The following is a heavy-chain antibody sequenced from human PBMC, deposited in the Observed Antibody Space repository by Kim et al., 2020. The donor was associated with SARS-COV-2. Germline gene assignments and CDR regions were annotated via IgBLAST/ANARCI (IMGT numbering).Heavy chain of an antibody. J-gene: IGHJ2*01. CDR2: IYHSGST. CDR1: GYSISSGYY. CDR3: AREFYYGDYEYFDL. Sequence: SETLSLTCTVSGYSISSGYYWGWIRQPPGKGLEWIGSIYHSGSTYYNPSLKSRVTISVDTSKNQFSLKLSSVTAADTAVYYCAREFYYGDYEYFDLWGRGTLVTVSS. D-gene: IGHD4-17*01. V-gene: IGHV4-38-2*02.